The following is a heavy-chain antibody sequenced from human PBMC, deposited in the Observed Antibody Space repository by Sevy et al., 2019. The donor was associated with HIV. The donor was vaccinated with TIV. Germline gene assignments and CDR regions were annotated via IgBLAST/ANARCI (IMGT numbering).Heavy chain of an antibody. J-gene: IGHJ6*02. Sequence: SETLSLTCTVSGGSISGYYWTWIRQPPGKGLEWIGYIYYSGSTNYNPSLKSRVTISVDTSKNQFSLKLSSVTAADPAVYYCARDNRRATKYYGMDVWGQGTTVTVSS. D-gene: IGHD1-26*01. CDR2: IYYSGST. CDR1: GGSISGYY. V-gene: IGHV4-59*01. CDR3: ARDNRRATKYYGMDV.